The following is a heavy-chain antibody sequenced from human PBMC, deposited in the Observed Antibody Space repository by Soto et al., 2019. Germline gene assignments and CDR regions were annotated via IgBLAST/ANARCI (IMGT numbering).Heavy chain of an antibody. CDR2: VDPNDSFA. V-gene: IGHV5-10-1*01. CDR3: ARHQSGSGNSNFDF. D-gene: IGHD3-10*01. CDR1: EYSFRIYW. J-gene: IGHJ4*02. Sequence: GESLMISCQAFEYSFRIYWISWVRQKPGGGLEWMGRVDPNDSFATYSPSFEGHVSISVDKSTNIVYLQWRSLRASDTATYYCARHQSGSGNSNFDFWGQGTPVTVSS.